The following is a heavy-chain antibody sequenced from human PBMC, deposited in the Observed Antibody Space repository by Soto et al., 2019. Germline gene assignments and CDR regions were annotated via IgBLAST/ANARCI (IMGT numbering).Heavy chain of an antibody. CDR3: AKEGPITNWYFDY. CDR2: ISYDGKVA. D-gene: IGHD1-1*01. CDR1: GFTFSSYG. V-gene: IGHV3-30*18. Sequence: QVQLVESRGGVVQPGRSLRLSCAASGFTFSSYGMHWVRQAPGKGLEWVTVISYDGKVAYYADSVKGRFTISRDNSKNTLYLQMNSLRTEDTAMYYCAKEGPITNWYFDYWGQGTLVTVSS. J-gene: IGHJ4*02.